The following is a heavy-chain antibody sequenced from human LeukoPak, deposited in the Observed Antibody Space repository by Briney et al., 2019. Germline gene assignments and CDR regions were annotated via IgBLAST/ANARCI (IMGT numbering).Heavy chain of an antibody. CDR1: GYTFTSYG. CDR2: ISAYNGNT. V-gene: IGHV1-18*01. CDR3: ARDRRGYCSSTSCLPFDY. J-gene: IGHJ4*02. D-gene: IGHD2-2*01. Sequence: ASVKVSCTASGYTFTSYGISWGRQAPGQGLEWMGWISAYNGNTNYAQKLQGRVTMTTDTSTSTAYMELRSLRSDDTAVYYCARDRRGYCSSTSCLPFDYWGQGTLVTVSS.